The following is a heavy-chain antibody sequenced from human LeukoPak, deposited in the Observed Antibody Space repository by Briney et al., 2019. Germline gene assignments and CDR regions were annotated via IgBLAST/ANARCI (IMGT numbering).Heavy chain of an antibody. Sequence: GGSLRLSCAASGFSFSSYAMTWARQAPVKGLEWVSAISGDGTRTYYADSVKGRFTISRDNSKNTLYLELSSLRVEDTAIYYCAKWPEGAMDYFDYWGQGTLVTVSS. CDR3: AKWPEGAMDYFDY. V-gene: IGHV3-23*01. CDR2: ISGDGTRT. CDR1: GFSFSSYA. J-gene: IGHJ4*02. D-gene: IGHD3-16*01.